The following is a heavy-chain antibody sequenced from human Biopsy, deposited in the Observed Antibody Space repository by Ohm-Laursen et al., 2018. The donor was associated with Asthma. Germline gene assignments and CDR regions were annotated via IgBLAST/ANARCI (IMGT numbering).Heavy chain of an antibody. D-gene: IGHD1-26*01. CDR2: IYTSGST. CDR1: GGSIRNYY. Sequence: SQTLSLTCAVSGGSIRNYYWSWIRQPPGQRLEFIGYIYTSGSTNYNPSLKSRVTISADTSKNQFSLRLTSVTAADTAVYYCARGSSSRLSQWELLVSGGKRAHSYYGMDVWGQGTTVTVSS. J-gene: IGHJ6*02. V-gene: IGHV4-4*08. CDR3: ARGSSSRLSQWELLVSGGKRAHSYYGMDV.